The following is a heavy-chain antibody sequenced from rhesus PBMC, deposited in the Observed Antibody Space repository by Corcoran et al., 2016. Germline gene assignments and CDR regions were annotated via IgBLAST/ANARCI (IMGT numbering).Heavy chain of an antibody. CDR2: ISASGRSN. V-gene: IGHV4-173*01. CDR1: GGSISSNS. Sequence: QLQLQESGPGLVKPSETLSLTCAVSGGSISSNSWRWIRQPPGKGLEWIGRISASGRSNDYNPCLNSRVTLSTDTSKNPFSLKLSSVTAADTAVYYCARDRYYNIWTGFDAFDFWGQGLRVTVS. CDR3: ARDRYYNIWTGFDAFDF. D-gene: IGHD3-3*01. J-gene: IGHJ3*01.